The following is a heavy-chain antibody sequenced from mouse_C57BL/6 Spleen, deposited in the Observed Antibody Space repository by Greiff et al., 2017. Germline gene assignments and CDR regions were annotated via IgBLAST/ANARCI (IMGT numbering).Heavy chain of an antibody. V-gene: IGHV1-12*01. J-gene: IGHJ2*01. CDR1: GYTFTSYN. D-gene: IGHD2-4*01. Sequence: QVQLKQSGAELVRPGASVKMSCKASGYTFTSYNMHWVKQTPRQGLEWIGAIYPGNGDTSYNQKFKGKATLTVDKSSSTAYMQLSSLTSEDSAVYVGARSDYYDYPYYFDDWGQGTTLTVSS. CDR3: ARSDYYDYPYYFDD. CDR2: IYPGNGDT.